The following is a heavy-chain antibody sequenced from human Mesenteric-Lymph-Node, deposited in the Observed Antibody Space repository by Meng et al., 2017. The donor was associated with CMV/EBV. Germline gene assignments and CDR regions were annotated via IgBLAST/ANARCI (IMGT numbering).Heavy chain of an antibody. Sequence: AFRFTLRSSYMNWVRQAPGKGLQWVARLNSDRTIKYDADSVKVRFTISRDNAKNTLYLDMRNVGDEDTATYYCVRGGYDFWTAYFHSWGQGTLVTVSS. V-gene: IGHV3-74*01. D-gene: IGHD3/OR15-3a*01. CDR1: RFTLRSSY. CDR2: LNSDRTIK. CDR3: VRGGYDFWTAYFHS. J-gene: IGHJ5*02.